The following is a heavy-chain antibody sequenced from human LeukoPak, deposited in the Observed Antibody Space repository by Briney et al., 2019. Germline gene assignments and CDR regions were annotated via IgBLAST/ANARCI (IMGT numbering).Heavy chain of an antibody. V-gene: IGHV3-23*01. D-gene: IGHD3-22*01. CDR1: VFTFSRYA. CDR2: ISGRGGST. CDR3: AKAPGAYGVVVIPGFDY. Sequence: GGTLRLSRAASVFTFSRYAMSWVPHAPGKGLEGVSAISGRGGSTYYADSVKGRFNISRDNSKNTLYLQMNSLRAEDTAVYYCAKAPGAYGVVVIPGFDYWGQGTLVTVSS. J-gene: IGHJ4*02.